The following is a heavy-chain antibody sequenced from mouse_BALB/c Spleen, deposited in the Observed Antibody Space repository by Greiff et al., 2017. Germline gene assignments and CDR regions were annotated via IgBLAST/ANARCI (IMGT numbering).Heavy chain of an antibody. CDR2: ISDGGSYT. CDR3: ARGNFFDY. CDR1: GFTFSDYY. Sequence: EVQGVESGGGLVQPGGSLKLSCAASGFTFSDYYMYWVRQTPEKRLEWVATISDGGSYTYYPDSVKGRFTISRDNAKNNLYLQMSSLKSEDTAMYYCARGNFFDYWGQGTTLTVSS. J-gene: IGHJ2*01. V-gene: IGHV5-4*02.